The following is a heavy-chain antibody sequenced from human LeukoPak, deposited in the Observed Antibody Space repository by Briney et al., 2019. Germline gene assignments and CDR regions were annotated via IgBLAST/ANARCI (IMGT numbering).Heavy chain of an antibody. CDR3: AREQISMIRGFDN. V-gene: IGHV4-59*01. Sequence: PSETLSLTCTVSGGSISSYYWSWIRQPPGKGLELIGYIYYSGNTNYNPSLKSRVTISIDTSKKQFSLKLTSVTAADTAVYYCAREQISMIRGFDNWGQGTLVTVSS. CDR1: GGSISSYY. J-gene: IGHJ4*02. D-gene: IGHD3-10*01. CDR2: IYYSGNT.